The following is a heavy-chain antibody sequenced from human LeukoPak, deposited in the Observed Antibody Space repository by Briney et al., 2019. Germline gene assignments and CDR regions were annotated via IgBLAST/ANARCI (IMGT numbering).Heavy chain of an antibody. CDR1: SDSVRNFY. Sequence: PSETLSLTCSVSSDSVRNFYCIWIRQSPGKGLDWIGHISFNGGNSLSPSLKSRGTLSVDTSKSQFSLKLRSVTAADTAVYYCARSKSDWSFIDYWGQGILVSVSS. CDR3: ARSKSDWSFIDY. CDR2: ISFNGGN. J-gene: IGHJ4*02. V-gene: IGHV4-59*02. D-gene: IGHD2-21*02.